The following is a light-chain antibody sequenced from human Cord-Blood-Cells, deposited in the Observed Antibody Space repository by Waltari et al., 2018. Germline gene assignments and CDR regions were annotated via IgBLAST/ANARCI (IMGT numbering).Light chain of an antibody. Sequence: SYELIQPPPASVSPGQPASTTCSGDKLGDKYACWYQQKPGQSPVLVNYQDSKRPSGIPERFAGSNSENTATLTIGGTQAMDEADYYCQAWDSSTVVFGGGTKLTVL. V-gene: IGLV3-1*01. J-gene: IGLJ2*01. CDR3: QAWDSSTVV. CDR1: KLGDKY. CDR2: QDS.